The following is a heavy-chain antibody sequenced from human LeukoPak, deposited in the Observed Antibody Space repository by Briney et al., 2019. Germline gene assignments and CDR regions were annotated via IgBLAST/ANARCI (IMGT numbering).Heavy chain of an antibody. V-gene: IGHV3-30*03. CDR1: GFTFSNAW. CDR2: ISYDGSNK. Sequence: GGSLRLSCAASGFTFSNAWMSWVRQAPGKGLEWVAVISYDGSNKYYADSVKGRFTISRDNSKNTLYLQMNSLRAEDTAVYYCARADAFDIWGQGTMVTVSS. J-gene: IGHJ3*02. CDR3: ARADAFDI.